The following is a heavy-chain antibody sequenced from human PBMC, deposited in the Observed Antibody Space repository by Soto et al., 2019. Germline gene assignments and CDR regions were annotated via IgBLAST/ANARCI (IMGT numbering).Heavy chain of an antibody. CDR3: AKDVVLDIMITCGGVPPCDY. V-gene: IGHV3-23*01. CDR1: GFTFSSYA. J-gene: IGHJ4*02. D-gene: IGHD3-16*01. CDR2: ISGSGGST. Sequence: GGSLRLSCAASGFTFSSYAMSWVRQAPGKGLEWVSAISGSGGSTYYADSVKGRFTISRDNSKNTLYLQMNSLRAEDTAVYYCAKDVVLDIMITCGGVPPCDYWGQGTLVTVSS.